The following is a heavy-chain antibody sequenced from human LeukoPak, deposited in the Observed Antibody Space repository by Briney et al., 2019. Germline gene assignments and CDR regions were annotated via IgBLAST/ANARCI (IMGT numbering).Heavy chain of an antibody. CDR1: GGSISSGSYY. CDR3: ARDNARGGSFSDYLRYFQH. D-gene: IGHD5/OR15-5a*01. V-gene: IGHV4-61*02. Sequence: SETLSLTCTVSGGSISSGSYYWSWIRQPAGQGLEWIGRIYTSGSTNYNPSLKSRVTISVDTSKNQFSLNLNSVTAADTAVYYCARDNARGGSFSDYLRYFQHWGQGTLVTVSS. J-gene: IGHJ1*01. CDR2: IYTSGST.